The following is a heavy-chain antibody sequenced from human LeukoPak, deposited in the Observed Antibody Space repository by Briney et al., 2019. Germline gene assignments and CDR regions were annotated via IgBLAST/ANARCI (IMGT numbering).Heavy chain of an antibody. V-gene: IGHV3-23*01. CDR1: GFTFSSYA. J-gene: IGHJ4*02. CDR2: ISGSGGST. Sequence: PGGSLRLSCAASGFTFSSYAMSWVRQAPGKGLEWVSDISGSGGSTYYADSVKGRFTISRDNSKNTLYLQMNSLRAEDTAVYYCAKALPPRGSSSYFDYWGQGTLVTVSS. CDR3: AKALPPRGSSSYFDY. D-gene: IGHD6-13*01.